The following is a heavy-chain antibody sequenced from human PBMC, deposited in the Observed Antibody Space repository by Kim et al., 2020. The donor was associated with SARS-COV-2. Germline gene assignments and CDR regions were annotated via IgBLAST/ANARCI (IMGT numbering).Heavy chain of an antibody. Sequence: SSNYHPSLKSRVTLSLDKSKTQLSLNLSSVTATDTAIYYCATPSRGHAFDIWGQGTMVTVSS. D-gene: IGHD6-19*01. V-gene: IGHV4-4*02. J-gene: IGHJ3*02. CDR3: ATPSRGHAFDI. CDR2: SS.